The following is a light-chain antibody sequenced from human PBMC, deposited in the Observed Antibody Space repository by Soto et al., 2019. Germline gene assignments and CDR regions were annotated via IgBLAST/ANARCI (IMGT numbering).Light chain of an antibody. CDR2: DVS. CDR1: SSDVGGYNY. Sequence: QSALTQPASVSGSPGQSITISGTGTSSDVGGYNYVSWYQQHPGKAPKLMIYDVSNRPSGVSNRFSGSKSGNTASLTISGLQAEDEADYYCSSYTSSSTLYVFGTGTKVTV. J-gene: IGLJ1*01. CDR3: SSYTSSSTLYV. V-gene: IGLV2-14*01.